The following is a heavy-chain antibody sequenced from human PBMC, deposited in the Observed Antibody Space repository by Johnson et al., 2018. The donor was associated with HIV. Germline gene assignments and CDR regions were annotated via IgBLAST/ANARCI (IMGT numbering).Heavy chain of an antibody. V-gene: IGHV3-15*01. J-gene: IGHJ3*02. CDR3: ASSQGSGEGAFDI. Sequence: VQLVESGGGLVKPGGSLRLSCAASGFNFTNAWMSWVRQAPGKGLEWVGRIKSKTDGGTTDYAAPMKDKFTISREDSKTPVFLQMKSLRAEDTAVYYGASSQGSGEGAFDIWGQGTRVTVSS. CDR2: IKSKTDGGTT. CDR1: GFNFTNAW. D-gene: IGHD1-26*01.